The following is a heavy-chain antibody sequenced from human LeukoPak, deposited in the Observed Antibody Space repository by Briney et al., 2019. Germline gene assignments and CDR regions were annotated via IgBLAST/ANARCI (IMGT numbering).Heavy chain of an antibody. V-gene: IGHV3-33*01. CDR3: TTDTTETYCGGDCDGMDV. J-gene: IGHJ6*02. Sequence: GRSLRLSCAASGFTFSSYGMHWVRQAPGKGLEWVAVIWYDGSNKYYADSVKGRFTISRDNSKNTLYLQMNSLKTEDTAVYYCTTDTTETYCGGDCDGMDVWGQGTTVTVSS. CDR2: IWYDGSNK. D-gene: IGHD2-21*02. CDR1: GFTFSSYG.